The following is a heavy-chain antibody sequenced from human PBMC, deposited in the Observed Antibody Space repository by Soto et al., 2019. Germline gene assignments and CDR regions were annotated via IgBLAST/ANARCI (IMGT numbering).Heavy chain of an antibody. Sequence: PSETLSLTCTVSGGSISSYYWSWIRQPPGKGLEWIGYIYYSGDTYFNPSLKSRVTIFMDASKKQFSLKLSSVTAADTAMYYCARQGSNFWSGYYLDYWGPGILVTVSS. CDR1: GGSISSYY. D-gene: IGHD3-3*01. J-gene: IGHJ4*02. CDR3: ARQGSNFWSGYYLDY. CDR2: IYYSGDT. V-gene: IGHV4-59*12.